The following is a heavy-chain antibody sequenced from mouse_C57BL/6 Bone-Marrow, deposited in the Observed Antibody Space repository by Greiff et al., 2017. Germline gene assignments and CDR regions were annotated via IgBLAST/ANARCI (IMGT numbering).Heavy chain of an antibody. V-gene: IGHV14-4*01. CDR1: GFNIKDDY. CDR2: IDPENGDT. J-gene: IGHJ4*01. Sequence: EVQLQQSGAELVRPGASVKLSCTASGFNIKDDYMHWVKQRPEQGLEWIGWIDPENGDTEYASKLPGKATITADTSSNTAYLQLSSLTSEDTAVYYCTPYYYDAMDYWGQGTSVTVSS. D-gene: IGHD2-1*01. CDR3: TPYYYDAMDY.